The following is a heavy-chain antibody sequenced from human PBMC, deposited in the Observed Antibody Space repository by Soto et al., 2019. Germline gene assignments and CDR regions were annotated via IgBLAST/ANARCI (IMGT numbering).Heavy chain of an antibody. Sequence: EVQLVESGGGLVQPGGSLRLSCAASGFTFSSYWMSWVRQAPGKGLEWVANIKQDGSEKYYVDSVKGRFTISRDNAKNSLYLQMNSLRAEDTAVYYCARDLELRDFWSGHFGGVWFDPWGQGTLVTVSS. CDR2: IKQDGSEK. J-gene: IGHJ5*02. D-gene: IGHD3-3*01. V-gene: IGHV3-7*01. CDR3: ARDLELRDFWSGHFGGVWFDP. CDR1: GFTFSSYW.